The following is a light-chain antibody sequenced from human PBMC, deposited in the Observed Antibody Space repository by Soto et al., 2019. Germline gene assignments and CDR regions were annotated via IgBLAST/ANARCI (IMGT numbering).Light chain of an antibody. CDR1: QSVRSSY. V-gene: IGKV3-20*01. CDR3: QQYDWSPMYT. J-gene: IGKJ2*01. Sequence: VLTQSPGTLSLSPGERATLSCRASQSVRSSYLAWYQQKPGQAPRLLIYGGSNMATGIPDRFSGSGSGTDCTLTISRLEPEDSAVYFCQQYDWSPMYTVGQGTKLEIK. CDR2: GGS.